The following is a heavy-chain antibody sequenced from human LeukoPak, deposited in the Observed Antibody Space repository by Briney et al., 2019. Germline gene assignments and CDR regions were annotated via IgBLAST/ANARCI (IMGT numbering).Heavy chain of an antibody. CDR2: ITSRSGTM. D-gene: IGHD3-22*01. V-gene: IGHV3-48*04. J-gene: IGHJ3*01. CDR1: GFTFGSYS. Sequence: PGGSLRLSCAASGFTFGSYSMNWVRQAPGKGLEWVAYITSRSGTMFYADSVKGRFTISRDNAKNSLYLQMNSLRAEDTAVYYCARGPPLFLPWGQGTMVTVSS. CDR3: ARGPPLFLP.